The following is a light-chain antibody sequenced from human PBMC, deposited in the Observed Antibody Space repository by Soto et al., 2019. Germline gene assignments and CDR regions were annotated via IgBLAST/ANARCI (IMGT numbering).Light chain of an antibody. J-gene: IGLJ2*01. CDR3: SSFTSRADVI. CDR2: EVT. CDR1: SGDIGSYNR. V-gene: IGLV2-14*01. Sequence: QSALTQPASVSGSPGQSITISCTGTSGDIGSYNRVSWYQQHPGKAPKLIISEVTNRPSGVSIRFSGSKSGNTASLTISGLQTEDEADYYCSSFTSRADVIFGGGTKLTVL.